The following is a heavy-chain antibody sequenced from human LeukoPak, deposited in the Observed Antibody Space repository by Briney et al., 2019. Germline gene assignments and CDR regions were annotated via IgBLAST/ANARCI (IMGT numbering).Heavy chain of an antibody. CDR2: VYTGSA. CDR1: GASISSNNYW. D-gene: IGHD3-10*01. Sequence: SQTLSLTCTVSGASISSNNYWWNWIRQPAGKGLEWIGRVYTGSANYNPSLKGRVDISVDTSKNHFSLKLTSVTAADTAVYYCASLGSRDFWGQGTLVTVSS. J-gene: IGHJ4*02. CDR3: ASLGSRDF. V-gene: IGHV4-61*02.